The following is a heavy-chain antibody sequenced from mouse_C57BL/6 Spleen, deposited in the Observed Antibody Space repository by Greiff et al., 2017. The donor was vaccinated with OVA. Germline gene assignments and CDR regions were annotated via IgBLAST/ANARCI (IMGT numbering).Heavy chain of an antibody. CDR1: GYTFPDYY. D-gene: IGHD2-12*01. CDR3: ARERSYDVDAMDY. J-gene: IGHJ4*01. V-gene: IGHV1-26*01. Sequence: EVQLQQSGPELVKPGASVKISCKASGYTFPDYYMNWVKPSHGKSLEWIGDINPNNGGTSYNQKFKGKATLTVDKSSSTAYMELRSLTSEDSAVYYCARERSYDVDAMDYWGQGTSVTVSS. CDR2: INPNNGGT.